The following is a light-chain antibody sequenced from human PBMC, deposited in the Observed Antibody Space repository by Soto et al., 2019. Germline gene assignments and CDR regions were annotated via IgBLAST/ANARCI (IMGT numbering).Light chain of an antibody. J-gene: IGLJ1*01. V-gene: IGLV2-14*01. Sequence: QSVLTPHPSASGSPGQSVTISCTGTSSDVGSYDYVSWYQQHPGKAPKLMIYEVSNRPSGVSNRFSGSKSGNTASLTISGLQAEDEADYYCSSYTSSSLYVFGTGTKVTVL. CDR3: SSYTSSSLYV. CDR1: SSDVGSYDY. CDR2: EVS.